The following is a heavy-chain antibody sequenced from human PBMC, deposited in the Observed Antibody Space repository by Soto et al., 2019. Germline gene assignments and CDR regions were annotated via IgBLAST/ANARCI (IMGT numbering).Heavy chain of an antibody. CDR1: GFSISINY. D-gene: IGHD6-19*01. J-gene: IGHJ5*02. V-gene: IGHV3-53*02. CDR3: ASIAVAEGFDP. CDR2: IHSGGNT. Sequence: EVQLVETGGGLIQPGGSLRLSCAASGFSISINYMSCVRQAPGKGLEWVSIIHSGGNTDYADSVKGRFTVSRDNSKNTVYLQMNSLRAEDTAIYYCASIAVAEGFDPWGQGTLVTVSS.